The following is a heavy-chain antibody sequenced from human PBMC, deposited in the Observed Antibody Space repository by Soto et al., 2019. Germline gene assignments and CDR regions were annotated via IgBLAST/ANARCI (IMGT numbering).Heavy chain of an antibody. CDR2: LNGDGSIT. J-gene: IGHJ5*02. V-gene: IGHV3-74*01. Sequence: GGSLRLSCEASGFTFSGYWMNWVRQVPGKGLVWVSRLNGDGSITRYADFVEGRFTISRDNAKNTLYLQMNSLRAEDTAVYYCARVLVFYGGFDPWGQGTLVTVSS. CDR3: ARVLVFYGGFDP. D-gene: IGHD2-21*02. CDR1: GFTFSGYW.